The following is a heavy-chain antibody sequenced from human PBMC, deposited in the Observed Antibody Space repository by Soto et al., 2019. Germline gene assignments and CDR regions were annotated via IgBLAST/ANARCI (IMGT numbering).Heavy chain of an antibody. V-gene: IGHV4-39*01. CDR3: ARHGPLTNNWNQLNC. CDR1: GGSISSSPYY. J-gene: IGHJ4*02. Sequence: QLQLQESGPGLVKPSETLSLTCTVSGGSISSSPYYWAWIRQPPGKVLQWIGNIYYNGNTFYNPSLRSRVTLSIDTSKSQFSLGRSSVTASDTAVYYCARHGPLTNNWNQLNCWGQGTLVTVSS. CDR2: IYYNGNT. D-gene: IGHD1-1*01.